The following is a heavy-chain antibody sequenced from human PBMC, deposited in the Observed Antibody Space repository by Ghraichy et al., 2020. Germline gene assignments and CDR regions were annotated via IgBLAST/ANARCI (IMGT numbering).Heavy chain of an antibody. CDR1: GFTFSSYA. J-gene: IGHJ2*01. V-gene: IGHV3-23*01. CDR3: AKVRDYGGTSSCYFDL. Sequence: GGSLRLSCAASGFTFSSYAMSWVRQAPGKGLEWVSAISGSGGSTDYADSVKGRFTISRDNSKNTLYLQMNSLRAEDTAVDYCAKVRDYGGTSSCYFDLWGRGTLLTVSS. D-gene: IGHD4-23*01. CDR2: ISGSGGST.